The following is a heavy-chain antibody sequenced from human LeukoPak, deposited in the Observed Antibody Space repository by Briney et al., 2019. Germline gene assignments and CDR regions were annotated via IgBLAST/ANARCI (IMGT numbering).Heavy chain of an antibody. D-gene: IGHD5-12*01. J-gene: IGHJ5*02. CDR2: ISSSSSYI. Sequence: GGSLRLSCAASGFTFSSYSMNWVRQAPGKGLEWVSSISSSSSYIYYADSVKGRFTISRDNAKNSLYLQMNSLRAEDTAVYYCARDLGGYDYRGSWFDPWGQGTLVTVSS. CDR3: ARDLGGYDYRGSWFDP. CDR1: GFTFSSYS. V-gene: IGHV3-21*01.